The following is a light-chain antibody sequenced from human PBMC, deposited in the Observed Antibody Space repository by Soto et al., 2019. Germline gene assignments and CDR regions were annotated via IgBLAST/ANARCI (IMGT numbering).Light chain of an antibody. Sequence: QSVLTQPASVSGSPGQSFTISCTGTSSDVGAYHSVSWYQQHPGKAPKLIIFDVSNRPSGVSDRFSGSKSGNTASLTISGLQAEDEDDYYCTSFTDTGTVIFGGGTKL. CDR3: TSFTDTGTVI. V-gene: IGLV2-14*03. CDR1: SSDVGAYHS. CDR2: DVS. J-gene: IGLJ2*01.